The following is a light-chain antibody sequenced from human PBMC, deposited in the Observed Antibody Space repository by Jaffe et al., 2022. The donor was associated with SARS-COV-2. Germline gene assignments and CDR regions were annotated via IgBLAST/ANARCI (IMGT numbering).Light chain of an antibody. CDR1: QGISSY. CDR3: QQYDSYPLT. J-gene: IGKJ4*01. Sequence: AIRMTQSPSSFSASTGDRVTITCRASQGISSYLAWFQQKPGKAPKLLIYAASTLHSGVPSRFSGSGSGTDFTLTISGLQSEDFATYYCQQYDSYPLTFGGGSKVELK. CDR2: AAS. V-gene: IGKV1-8*01.